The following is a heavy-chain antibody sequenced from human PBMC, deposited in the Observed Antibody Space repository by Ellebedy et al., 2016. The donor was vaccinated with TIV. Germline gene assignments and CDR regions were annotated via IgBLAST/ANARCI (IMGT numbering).Heavy chain of an antibody. CDR2: ISNSRSTI. Sequence: GESLKISCAASGFTFSSSSMNWVRQAPGKGLEWFSYISNSRSTIYYADSVKGRFTISRGNAKNSLYLQMNSLRAEDTAVYYCAREMGYCSGGSCYARLYYYNAMDVWGQGTTVTVSS. CDR3: AREMGYCSGGSCYARLYYYNAMDV. CDR1: GFTFSSSS. D-gene: IGHD2-15*01. J-gene: IGHJ6*02. V-gene: IGHV3-48*01.